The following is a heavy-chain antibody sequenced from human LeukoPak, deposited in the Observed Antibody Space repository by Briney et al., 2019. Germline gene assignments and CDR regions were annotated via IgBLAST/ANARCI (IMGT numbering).Heavy chain of an antibody. CDR2: MNPNSGDT. CDR3: GRGHSDYYGSGTYPVVQH. CDR1: GYTFTTYD. J-gene: IGHJ1*01. V-gene: IGHV1-8*01. Sequence: EASVTVSFTASGYTFTTYDINWVRQAPGQGLEWMGWMNPNSGDTGYAQNFQGRITMTRSTSISTAYLELSSLGSDDTAVYYCGRGHSDYYGSGTYPVVQHWGQGTLVTVSS. D-gene: IGHD3-10*01.